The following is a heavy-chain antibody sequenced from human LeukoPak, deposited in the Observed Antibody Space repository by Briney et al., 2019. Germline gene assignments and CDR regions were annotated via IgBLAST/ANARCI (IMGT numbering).Heavy chain of an antibody. J-gene: IGHJ6*03. CDR3: AKDEVVPGYYYTDV. Sequence: GGSLRLSCAASGFTFSSYGMSWVRQAPGKGLEWVSAISGSGSTIYYADSVKGRFTISRDNAKNSLYLQMNSLNAEDTAVYYCAKDEVVPGYYYTDVWGRGTTVTISS. CDR2: ISGSGSTI. D-gene: IGHD2-2*01. V-gene: IGHV3-23*01. CDR1: GFTFSSYG.